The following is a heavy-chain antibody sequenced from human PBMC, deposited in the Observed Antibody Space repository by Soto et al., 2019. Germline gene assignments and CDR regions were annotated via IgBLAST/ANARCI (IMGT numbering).Heavy chain of an antibody. CDR1: GYTFTGYY. D-gene: IGHD1-7*01. V-gene: IGHV1-2*04. CDR2: INPNSGGT. CDR3: AREPTGTTLAYYYYGMDV. J-gene: IGHJ6*02. Sequence: ASVKVSCKASGYTFTGYYMHWVRQAPGQGLEWMGWINPNSGGTNYAQKFQGWVTMTRDTSISTAYMELSRLRSDDTAVYYCAREPTGTTLAYYYYGMDVWGQGTKVTVSS.